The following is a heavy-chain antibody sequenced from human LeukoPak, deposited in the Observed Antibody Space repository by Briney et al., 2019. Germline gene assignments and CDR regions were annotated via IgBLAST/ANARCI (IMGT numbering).Heavy chain of an antibody. Sequence: GGSLRLSCAASGFTFSSYEMNWVRQAPGKGLEWVSYISSSGSTIYYADSVKGRFTISRDNAKNSLYLQMNSLRAEDTAVYYCARQGYYYDSSGYYRNWFDPWGQGTLVTVSS. CDR2: ISSSGSTI. V-gene: IGHV3-48*03. D-gene: IGHD3-22*01. CDR1: GFTFSSYE. CDR3: ARQGYYYDSSGYYRNWFDP. J-gene: IGHJ5*02.